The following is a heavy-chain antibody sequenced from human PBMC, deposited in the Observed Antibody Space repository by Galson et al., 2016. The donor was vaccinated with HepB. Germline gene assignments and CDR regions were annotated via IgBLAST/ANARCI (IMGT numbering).Heavy chain of an antibody. CDR3: TRGTLGTTASMAFDY. D-gene: IGHD1-26*01. J-gene: IGHJ4*02. CDR1: GASFTDNSW. V-gene: IGHV4/OR15-8*01. Sequence: SETLSLTCVVSGASFTDNSWWSWVRQSPGTGLEWIGEIYQTGTAHYNPSFTSRATISVDKSKSQISLRLNSVTASDTAVYYCTRGTLGTTASMAFDYWGQGTLVSVSS. CDR2: IYQTGTA.